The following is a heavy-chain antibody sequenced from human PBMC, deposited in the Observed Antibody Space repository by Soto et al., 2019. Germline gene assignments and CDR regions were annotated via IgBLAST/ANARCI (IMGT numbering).Heavy chain of an antibody. Sequence: QVQLQQWGAGLLKPSETLSLTCAVYGGSFSGYYWSWIRQPPGKGLEWIGEINHSGSTNYNPSLKTRLTISVDTSTNHFSLTLSSVTAADTAVYYCARGNIVGATSWFAPWGQGPLVTVSS. CDR2: INHSGST. V-gene: IGHV4-34*01. D-gene: IGHD1-26*01. J-gene: IGHJ5*02. CDR3: ARGNIVGATSWFAP. CDR1: GGSFSGYY.